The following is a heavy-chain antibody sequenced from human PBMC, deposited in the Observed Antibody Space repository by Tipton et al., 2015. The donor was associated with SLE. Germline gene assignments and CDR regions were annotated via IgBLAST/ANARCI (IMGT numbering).Heavy chain of an antibody. D-gene: IGHD3-10*01. V-gene: IGHV1-2*02. Sequence: QLVQSGAEVKKPGASVKVSCKAFGYTFSGYYIHWVRQAPGEGLEWMGWINPSSAGPDSGGTNYAQKFQGRVTMTRDTSISTAYMELSRLRSDDTAVYYCAGEDYYGSGSYYNAHDYWGQGTLVTVSS. J-gene: IGHJ4*02. CDR2: INPSSAGPDSGGT. CDR3: AGEDYYGSGSYYNAHDY. CDR1: GYTFSGYY.